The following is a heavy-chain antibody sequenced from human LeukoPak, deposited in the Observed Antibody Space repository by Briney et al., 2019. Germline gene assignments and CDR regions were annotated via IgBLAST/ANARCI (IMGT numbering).Heavy chain of an antibody. CDR2: ITSTSRDK. CDR1: GFSFSDYN. Sequence: GGSLRVSCVTSGFSFSDYNMNWVRQAPGRGLEWVSSITSTSRDKSYADSVRGRFTISRDNAKNSLFLQMDTLGAEDTAVYYCARDLSNYFLHYIDFWGQGTLVTVSS. V-gene: IGHV3-21*01. J-gene: IGHJ4*02. D-gene: IGHD4-11*01. CDR3: ARDLSNYFLHYIDF.